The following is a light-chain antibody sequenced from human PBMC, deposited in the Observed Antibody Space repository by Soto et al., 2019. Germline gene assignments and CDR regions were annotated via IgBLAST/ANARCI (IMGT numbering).Light chain of an antibody. CDR1: QSISSW. J-gene: IGKJ1*01. CDR2: DAS. V-gene: IGKV1-5*01. CDR3: QQYSSYWT. Sequence: GDSVSITCRASQSISSWLAWYQQKPGKAPKFLIYDASNLESGVPSRFSGSGSGTEFTLTISSLQPDDFATYYCQQYSSYWTFGQGTQV.